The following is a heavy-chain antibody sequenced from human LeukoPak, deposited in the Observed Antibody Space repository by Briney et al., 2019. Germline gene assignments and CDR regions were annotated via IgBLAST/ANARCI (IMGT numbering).Heavy chain of an antibody. Sequence: GGSLSLACAASGFTVSSNYMSCVRQAPGKGLEWVLVIYSGGSTYYADSVKGRFTISRDNSNSTLYLQMNSLRAEDTAVYYCARDSGYYDSSGYYYVVDYWGQGTLVTVSS. CDR2: IYSGGST. D-gene: IGHD3-22*01. CDR1: GFTVSSNY. V-gene: IGHV3-66*02. J-gene: IGHJ4*02. CDR3: ARDSGYYDSSGYYYVVDY.